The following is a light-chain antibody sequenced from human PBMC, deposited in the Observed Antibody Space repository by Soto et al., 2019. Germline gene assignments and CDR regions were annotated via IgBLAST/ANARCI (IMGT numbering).Light chain of an antibody. CDR2: DTS. Sequence: EIVLTQSPATLSLSPGERATLSCRASQSVNSYLAWYQQKCGQAPRLLIYDTSNRATGIPDRFSGSGSGTDFPLHISSLETEDFAVYYCQQRSSWPTFGQGTRLEIK. V-gene: IGKV3-11*01. CDR3: QQRSSWPT. J-gene: IGKJ2*01. CDR1: QSVNSY.